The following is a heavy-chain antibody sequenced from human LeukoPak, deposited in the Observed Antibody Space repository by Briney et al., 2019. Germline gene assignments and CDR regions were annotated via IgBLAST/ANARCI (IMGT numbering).Heavy chain of an antibody. CDR3: ARVRFGDMDV. Sequence: SETLSLTCTVSSYSISSGYFWGWIRQPPGKGLEWIGSIYHSGNTYYNPSLKSRVTISVDTSKNQFSLKLSSVTAADTAVYYCARVRFGDMDVWGKGTTVTISS. V-gene: IGHV4-38-2*02. D-gene: IGHD3-10*01. CDR1: SYSISSGYF. J-gene: IGHJ6*03. CDR2: IYHSGNT.